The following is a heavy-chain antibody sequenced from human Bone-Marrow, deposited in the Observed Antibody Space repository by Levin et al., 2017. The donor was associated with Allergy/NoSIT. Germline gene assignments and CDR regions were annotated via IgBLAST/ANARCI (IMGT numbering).Heavy chain of an antibody. Sequence: RGESLKISCAASGFTFITYVLTWVRQAPGQGLEWVSLITASGDNTYYADSVRGRFTISRDISTNTLSLQVNSLRAEDTAVYYCARGRYPGSGNTINTFDLWGRGTLVTV. J-gene: IGHJ4*01. V-gene: IGHV3-23*01. CDR2: ITASGDNT. CDR3: ARGRYPGSGNTINTFDL. CDR1: GFTFITYV. D-gene: IGHD3-10*01.